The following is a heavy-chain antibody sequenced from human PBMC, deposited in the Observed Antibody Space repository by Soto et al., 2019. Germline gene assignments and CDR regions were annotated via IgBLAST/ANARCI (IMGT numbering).Heavy chain of an antibody. J-gene: IGHJ3*02. CDR3: VKDSIPASEISSTSSDGGAFDI. CDR1: GFTFSSYA. Sequence: GGSLRLSCSASGFTFSSYAMHWVRQAPGKGLEYVSAISSQGGRTYYADTVKGRFTTSRYNSRNTPYLQMSSLRPEDTAVYYCVKDSIPASEISSTSSDGGAFDIWGQGTMVTVSS. V-gene: IGHV3-64D*08. D-gene: IGHD2-2*01. CDR2: ISSQGGRT.